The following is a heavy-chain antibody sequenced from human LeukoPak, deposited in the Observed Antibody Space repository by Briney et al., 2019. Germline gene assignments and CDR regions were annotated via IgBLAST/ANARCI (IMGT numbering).Heavy chain of an antibody. CDR2: ISSSGSTI. J-gene: IGHJ5*02. D-gene: IGHD6-19*01. Sequence: GSLRLSCAASGFTFSDYYMSWIRQAPGKGLEWVSYISSSGSTIYYADSVKGRFTISRDNAKNSPYLQVNSLRAEDTAVYYCARDRQQWLVNWFDPWGQGTLVTVSS. CDR3: ARDRQQWLVNWFDP. CDR1: GFTFSDYY. V-gene: IGHV3-11*01.